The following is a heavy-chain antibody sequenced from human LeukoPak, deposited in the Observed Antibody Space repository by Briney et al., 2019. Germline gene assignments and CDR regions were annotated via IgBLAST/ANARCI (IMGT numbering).Heavy chain of an antibody. CDR1: GGSISSGGYY. J-gene: IGHJ4*02. D-gene: IGHD1-7*01. CDR2: IYHSGST. Sequence: SETLSLTCTVSGGSISSGGYYWSWIRQPPGKGLEWIGYIYHSGSTYYNPSLKSRVTISVDRSKNQFSLKLSSVTAADTAVYYCARESGAGTTSYDYWGQGTLVTVSS. CDR3: ARESGAGTTSYDY. V-gene: IGHV4-30-2*01.